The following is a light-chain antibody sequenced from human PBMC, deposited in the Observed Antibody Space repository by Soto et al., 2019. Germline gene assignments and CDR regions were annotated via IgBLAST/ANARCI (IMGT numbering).Light chain of an antibody. CDR3: QQYKNLYT. V-gene: IGKV1-5*01. CDR2: DAS. Sequence: DIQMTQSPSTLSASVGDRVTITCRASQSISSWLAWYQQKPGKAPKLLIYDASTLESGVPSRFSGSESGTEFTLTISSLQPDDFATYYCQQYKNLYTFGQGTKLAIK. J-gene: IGKJ2*01. CDR1: QSISSW.